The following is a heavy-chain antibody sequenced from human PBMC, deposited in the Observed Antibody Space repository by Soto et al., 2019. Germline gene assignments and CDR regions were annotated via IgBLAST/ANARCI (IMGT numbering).Heavy chain of an antibody. CDR1: GFTFSSVG. CDR2: ISYDGSNK. V-gene: IGHV3-30*03. CDR3: TPDDFDH. J-gene: IGHJ4*02. D-gene: IGHD3-16*01. Sequence: PGGSLRLSCAASGFTFSSVGMHWVRQAPAKGLEWVAVISYDGSNKYYADSVKGRFTISRDNSNNTLFLQMKSLRVDDTALYYCTPDDFDHWGQGTLATVSS.